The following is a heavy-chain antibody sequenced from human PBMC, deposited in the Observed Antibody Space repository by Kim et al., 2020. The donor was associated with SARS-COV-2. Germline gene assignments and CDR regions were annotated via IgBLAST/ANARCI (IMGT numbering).Heavy chain of an antibody. V-gene: IGHV4-31*03. CDR1: GGSISSGGYY. D-gene: IGHD3-3*01. J-gene: IGHJ4*02. Sequence: SETLSLTCTVSGGSISSGGYYWSWIRQHPGKGLEWIGYIYYSGSTYYNPSLKSRVTISVDTSKNQFSLRLSSVTAADTAVYYCARDRSLDWNYVDYWGQGTLVTVSS. CDR2: IYYSGST. CDR3: ARDRSLDWNYVDY.